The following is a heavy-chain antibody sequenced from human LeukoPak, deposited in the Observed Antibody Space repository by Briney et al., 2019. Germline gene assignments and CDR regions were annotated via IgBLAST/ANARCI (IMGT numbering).Heavy chain of an antibody. J-gene: IGHJ4*02. Sequence: GGSLRLSCAASGFTFSLYSINWVRQAPGKGLEWVSYISNTISYADSVKGRFTISRDNAKNSLYLQMTSLRAEDTAVYYCASSRGSWPDYFDYWGQGTLVTVSS. CDR3: ASSRGSWPDYFDY. CDR2: ISNTI. CDR1: GFTFSLYS. V-gene: IGHV3-48*01. D-gene: IGHD6-13*01.